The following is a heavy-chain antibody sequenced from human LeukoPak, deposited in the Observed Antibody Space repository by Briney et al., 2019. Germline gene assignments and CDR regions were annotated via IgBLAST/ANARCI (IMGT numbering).Heavy chain of an antibody. J-gene: IGHJ4*02. Sequence: GGSLRLSCAASGFNVSSNYMTWIRQAPGRGLEWVSLIYGADAAYYAESVRGRFMISRDNLKNTLFLQMNSLRVEDTAVYYCVTSTGQQFIPYDYWGQGTHVTVSS. D-gene: IGHD6-13*01. V-gene: IGHV3-66*02. CDR1: GFNVSSNY. CDR2: IYGADAA. CDR3: VTSTGQQFIPYDY.